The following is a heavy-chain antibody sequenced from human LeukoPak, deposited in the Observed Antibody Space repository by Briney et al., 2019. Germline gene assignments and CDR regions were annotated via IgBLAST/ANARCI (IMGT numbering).Heavy chain of an antibody. CDR1: GFTFSNYW. J-gene: IGHJ3*02. CDR2: IKQDGSEK. CDR3: ARGGMVRRVMGAFDI. D-gene: IGHD3-10*01. V-gene: IGHV3-7*01. Sequence: GGSLRLSCAASGFTFSNYWMSWVRQAPGKGLEWVANIKQDGSEKYYVDSVKGRFTVSRDNAKNSLYLQMNSLRAEDTAVSYCARGGMVRRVMGAFDIWGQGTLVTVSS.